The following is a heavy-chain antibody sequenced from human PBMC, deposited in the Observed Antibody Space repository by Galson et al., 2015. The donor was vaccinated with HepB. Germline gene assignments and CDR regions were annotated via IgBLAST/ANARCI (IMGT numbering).Heavy chain of an antibody. V-gene: IGHV3-49*03. Sequence: SLRLSCAASGFTFGDYAMSWFRQAPGKGLEWVGFIRSKAYGGTTEYAASVKGRFTISRDDSKSIAYLQMNSLKPEDTAVYYCTKTGLTGYYKSEDAFDIWGQGTMVTVSS. CDR2: IRSKAYGGTT. CDR3: TKTGLTGYYKSEDAFDI. CDR1: GFTFGDYA. D-gene: IGHD3-9*01. J-gene: IGHJ3*02.